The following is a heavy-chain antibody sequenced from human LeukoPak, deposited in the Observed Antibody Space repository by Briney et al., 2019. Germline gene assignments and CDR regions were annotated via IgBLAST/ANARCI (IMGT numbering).Heavy chain of an antibody. Sequence: GGSLRLSCAASGFTFTMSWMSWIRQAPGKGLEWVANIKGDGSAKFYVDSVKGRFTISRDSAKNSLYLQMNSLRVEDTAIYYCATSQASSGNNWGQGTLVTVSS. J-gene: IGHJ4*02. V-gene: IGHV3-7*01. CDR1: GFTFTMSW. CDR2: IKGDGSAK. CDR3: ATSQASSGNN. D-gene: IGHD3-22*01.